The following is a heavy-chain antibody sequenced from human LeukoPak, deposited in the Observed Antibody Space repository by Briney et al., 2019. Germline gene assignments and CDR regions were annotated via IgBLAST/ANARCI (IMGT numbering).Heavy chain of an antibody. J-gene: IGHJ4*02. CDR3: ARSGYSGYDSEFDY. V-gene: IGHV3-7*01. CDR2: IKQDGSEK. Sequence: PGRSLRLSCAASGFTFSSYWMSWVRQAPGKGLEWVANIKQDGSEKYYVDSVRGRFTISRDNAKNSLYLQMNSLRAEDTAVYYCARSGYSGYDSEFDYWGQGTLVTVSS. D-gene: IGHD5-12*01. CDR1: GFTFSSYW.